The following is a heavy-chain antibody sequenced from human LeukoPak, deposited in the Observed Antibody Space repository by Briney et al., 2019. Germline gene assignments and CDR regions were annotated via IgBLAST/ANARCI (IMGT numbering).Heavy chain of an antibody. Sequence: GKSLRLSCAASGFTFSSYAMHWVRQAPGKGLEYVSAISSHGGSTYYADSVKGRFTISRDNSKNTLYLQMSSLRAEDTAVYYCVKDEAPYYYDSSGYYFGDWGQGTLVTVSS. CDR2: ISSHGGST. J-gene: IGHJ4*02. CDR1: GFTFSSYA. V-gene: IGHV3-64D*09. CDR3: VKDEAPYYYDSSGYYFGD. D-gene: IGHD3-22*01.